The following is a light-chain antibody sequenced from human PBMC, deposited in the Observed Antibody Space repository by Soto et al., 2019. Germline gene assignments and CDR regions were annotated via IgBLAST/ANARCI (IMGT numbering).Light chain of an antibody. CDR2: GAS. CDR3: QQYGSSPPWT. Sequence: EIVLTQSPGTLSLSPGERATLSCRASESVSRSYLACYQQKPGQAPRLLIYGASSRATGIPDRFSGSGSGTDFTLTISRLEPEDFAVYYCQQYGSSPPWTFGKGTKVEIK. V-gene: IGKV3-20*01. CDR1: ESVSRSY. J-gene: IGKJ1*01.